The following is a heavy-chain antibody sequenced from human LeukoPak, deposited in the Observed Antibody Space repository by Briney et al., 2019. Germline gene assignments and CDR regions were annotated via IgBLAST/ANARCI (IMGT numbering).Heavy chain of an antibody. CDR3: ARSFYDILTGYPDYYFDY. CDR2: MNPNSGNT. D-gene: IGHD3-9*01. Sequence: ASVKVSCKASGYTFTSYDIHWVRQATGQGLEWMGWMNPNSGNTGYAQKFQGRVTMTRNTSISTAYMELSSLRSEDTAVYYCARSFYDILTGYPDYYFDYWGQGTLVTVSS. J-gene: IGHJ4*02. CDR1: GYTFTSYD. V-gene: IGHV1-8*01.